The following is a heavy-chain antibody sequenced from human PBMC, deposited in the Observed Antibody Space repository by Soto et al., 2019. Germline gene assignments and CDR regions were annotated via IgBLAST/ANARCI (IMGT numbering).Heavy chain of an antibody. CDR1: DFSFSSYS. CDR2: ISGSGGSM. D-gene: IGHD1-26*01. V-gene: IGHV3-23*01. CDR3: AKLMIGVGATAAFDL. J-gene: IGHJ3*01. Sequence: EMQLLESGGGLVQPGGSLRLSCAASDFSFSSYSMTWVRQAPGKGLDWVAVISGSGGSMWYADSVKGRFSISRDNFKNTVYLQLNSLRVDDTALYCCAKLMIGVGATAAFDLWGQGTMVTVSA.